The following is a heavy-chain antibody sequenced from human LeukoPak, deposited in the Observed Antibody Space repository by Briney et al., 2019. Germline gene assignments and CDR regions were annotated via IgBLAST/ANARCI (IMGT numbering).Heavy chain of an antibody. CDR2: INHSGST. J-gene: IGHJ5*02. CDR1: GGSFNDYY. D-gene: IGHD3-10*01. CDR3: ARGRGLARLNWFDP. Sequence: SETLSLTCVVYGGSFNDYYWNWIRQPPGKGLEWIGEINHSGSTNYSPSLKSRVTISVDTSKNQFSLKMSSVTAADTAIYYCARGRGLARLNWFDPWGQGTLVTVSS. V-gene: IGHV4-34*01.